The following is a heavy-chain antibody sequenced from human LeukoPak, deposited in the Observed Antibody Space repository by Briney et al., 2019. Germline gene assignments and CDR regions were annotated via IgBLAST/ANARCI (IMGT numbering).Heavy chain of an antibody. CDR3: AGTPHYYYDSRSNWFDP. J-gene: IGHJ5*02. Sequence: GASVKVSCKASGYTFTGYYMHWVRQAPGQGLEWMGWINPNSGGTNYAQKFQGRVTMTRDTSISTAYMELSRLRSDDTAVYYCAGTPHYYYDSRSNWFDPWGQGTLVTVSS. V-gene: IGHV1-2*02. CDR2: INPNSGGT. CDR1: GYTFTGYY. D-gene: IGHD3-22*01.